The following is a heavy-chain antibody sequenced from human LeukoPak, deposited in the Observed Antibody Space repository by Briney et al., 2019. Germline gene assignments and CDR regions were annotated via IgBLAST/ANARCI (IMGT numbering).Heavy chain of an antibody. D-gene: IGHD1-7*01. CDR3: ARDRAYNWNYVGWFDP. J-gene: IGHJ5*02. CDR2: INPNSGGT. CDR1: GYTFTDYY. V-gene: IGHV1-2*02. Sequence: ASVKVSCKASGYTFTDYYIHWVRQAPGQGLEWMAWINPNSGGTNYAQKFQGRVTMTRDTSISTAYMELSRLRSDDTAVYYCARDRAYNWNYVGWFDPWGQGTLVTVSS.